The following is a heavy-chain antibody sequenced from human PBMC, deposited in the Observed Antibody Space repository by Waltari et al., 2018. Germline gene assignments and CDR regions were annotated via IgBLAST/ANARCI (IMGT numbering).Heavy chain of an antibody. J-gene: IGHJ4*02. CDR1: GFTFSSYG. CDR2: IWYDGSNK. Sequence: QVQLVESGGGVVQPGRSLRLSCAASGFTFSSYGMPWVRQAPGKGLEWVAVIWYDGSNKYYADSVKGRFTISRDNSKNTLYLQMNSLRAEDTAVYYCASMGYSSGWWGQGTLVTVSS. V-gene: IGHV3-33*01. D-gene: IGHD6-19*01. CDR3: ASMGYSSGW.